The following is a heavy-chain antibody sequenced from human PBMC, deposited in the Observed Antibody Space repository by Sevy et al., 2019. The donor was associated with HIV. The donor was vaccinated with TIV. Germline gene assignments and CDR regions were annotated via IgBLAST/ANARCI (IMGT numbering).Heavy chain of an antibody. Sequence: GGSLRLSCTASGFTFGDYAVSWVRQAPGKGLEWVGFIRSKAFGGTTDFAASVKGRFTISRDDSKSIAYLQMNSLKTEDTAVYYCTRDHWQQVVRPHCDYWGQGTLVTVSS. V-gene: IGHV3-49*04. CDR3: TRDHWQQVVRPHCDY. D-gene: IGHD6-13*01. J-gene: IGHJ4*02. CDR2: IRSKAFGGTT. CDR1: GFTFGDYA.